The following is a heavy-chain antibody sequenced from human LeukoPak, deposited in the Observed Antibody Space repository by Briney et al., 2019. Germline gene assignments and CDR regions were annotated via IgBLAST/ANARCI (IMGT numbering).Heavy chain of an antibody. CDR1: GFTFSDYY. Sequence: GGSLRLTCAASGFTFSDYYMSWIRQAPGKGLEWVSYISSSGSTIYYADSVKGRFTISRDNSKNTLYLQMNSLRAEDTAVYYCANPNPYYYDSSGYVLGGYWGQGTLVTVSS. J-gene: IGHJ4*02. CDR3: ANPNPYYYDSSGYVLGGY. D-gene: IGHD3-22*01. V-gene: IGHV3-11*01. CDR2: ISSSGSTI.